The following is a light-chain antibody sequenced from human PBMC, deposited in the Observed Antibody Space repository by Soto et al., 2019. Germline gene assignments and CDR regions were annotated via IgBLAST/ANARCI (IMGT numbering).Light chain of an antibody. CDR1: QSVRSN. J-gene: IGKJ3*01. CDR2: DAS. CDR3: QQYSDWPLT. Sequence: EIVMTQSPATLSVSPGERATLSCRASQSVRSNYLAWYQQKPGQAPRLLIYDASTRATGIPARFSGSGSGTELTLTISSLQSEDLAVYFWQQYSDWPLTFGPGTKVDI. V-gene: IGKV3-15*01.